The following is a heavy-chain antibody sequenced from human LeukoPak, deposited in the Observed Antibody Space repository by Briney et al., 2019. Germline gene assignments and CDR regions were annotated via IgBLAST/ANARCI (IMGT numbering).Heavy chain of an antibody. CDR2: INPSGGST. D-gene: IGHD1-1*01. CDR3: ARGGTVGLDAFDM. J-gene: IGHJ3*02. Sequence: ASVKVSCKASGYTFTSYYMHWVRQAPGRGLEWMGIINPSGGSTSYAQKFQGRVTMTRDMSTSTVYMELSSLRSEDTAVYYCARGGTVGLDAFDMWGPGTMVTVSS. CDR1: GYTFTSYY. V-gene: IGHV1-46*01.